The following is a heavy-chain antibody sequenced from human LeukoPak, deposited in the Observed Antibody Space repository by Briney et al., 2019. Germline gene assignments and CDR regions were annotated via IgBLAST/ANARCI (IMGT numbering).Heavy chain of an antibody. D-gene: IGHD3-10*01. CDR2: IYYTGST. Sequence: SETLSLTCTVSGGSINGYYWSWIRQSPGKGLESLGYIYYTGSTNYNPSLKSRVSMSVDKSRNQFSLKLTSVAAADTAVYYCARMRGAGFGGGLYYYYFMDVWGKGTTVTISS. CDR3: ARMRGAGFGGGLYYYYFMDV. V-gene: IGHV4-59*12. CDR1: GGSINGYY. J-gene: IGHJ6*03.